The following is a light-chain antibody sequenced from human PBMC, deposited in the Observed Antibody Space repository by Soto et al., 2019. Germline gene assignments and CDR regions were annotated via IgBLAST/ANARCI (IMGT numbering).Light chain of an antibody. Sequence: QSVLTQPPSASGTPGQRDIISCSGSSSNIGSNTVNWYQQIPGTAPKLLIYSYNQRPSGVPDRFSGSKSDTSASLAISGLQSEDEAEYYCAAWDDSLNGVLFGGGTKLTVL. V-gene: IGLV1-44*01. CDR1: SSNIGSNT. CDR2: SYN. J-gene: IGLJ2*01. CDR3: AAWDDSLNGVL.